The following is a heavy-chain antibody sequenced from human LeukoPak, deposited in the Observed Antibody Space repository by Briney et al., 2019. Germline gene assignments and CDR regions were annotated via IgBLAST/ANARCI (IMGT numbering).Heavy chain of an antibody. D-gene: IGHD2-15*01. CDR3: ARGDIGTYQYSFDY. Sequence: SGGSLRLSCAASGFTFSIYAMTWVRQAPGKGLEWVSDINSGGTSTYYADSVQGRFSIARDNSKNTLWLQMSSLRAEDTAVYYCARGDIGTYQYSFDYWGQGTLVTVSS. CDR2: INSGGTST. CDR1: GFTFSIYA. J-gene: IGHJ4*02. V-gene: IGHV3-23*03.